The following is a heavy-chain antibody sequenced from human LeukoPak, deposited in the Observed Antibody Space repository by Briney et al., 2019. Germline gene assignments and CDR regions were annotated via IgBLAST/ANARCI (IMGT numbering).Heavy chain of an antibody. CDR3: ASPTYSGSYYAPFAY. CDR2: INPNSGGT. CDR1: GYTFTGYY. V-gene: IGHV1-2*02. D-gene: IGHD1-26*01. J-gene: IGHJ4*02. Sequence: EASVKVSCKASGYTFTGYYMHWVRQAPGQGLEWMGWINPNSGGTNYAQKFQGRVTMTRDTSISTAYMELSRLRADDTAVYYCASPTYSGSYYAPFAYWGQGTLVTVSS.